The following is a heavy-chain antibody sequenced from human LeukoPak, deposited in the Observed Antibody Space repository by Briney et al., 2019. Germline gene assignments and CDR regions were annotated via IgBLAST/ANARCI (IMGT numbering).Heavy chain of an antibody. V-gene: IGHV1-3*01. Sequence: ASVKVSCKASGYTFSSYAMHWVRQAPGQRLEWMGWINAGNGNTKYSQKFQGRVTITRDTSASAAYMELSSLRSEDTAVYYCARAYQWLVQAYWGQGTLATVSS. CDR1: GYTFSSYA. J-gene: IGHJ4*02. D-gene: IGHD6-19*01. CDR3: ARAYQWLVQAY. CDR2: INAGNGNT.